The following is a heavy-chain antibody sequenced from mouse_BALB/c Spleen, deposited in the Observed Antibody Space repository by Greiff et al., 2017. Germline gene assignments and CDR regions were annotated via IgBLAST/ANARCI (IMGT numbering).Heavy chain of an antibody. V-gene: IGHV14-4*02. CDR3: NAQGDGSFAY. CDR2: IDPENGDT. Sequence: VQLQQSGAELVRSGASVKLSCTASGFNIKDYYMHWVKQRPEQGLEWIGWIDPENGDTEYAPKFQGKATMTADTSSNTAYLQLSSLTSEDTAVYYCNAQGDGSFAYWGQGTLVTVSA. J-gene: IGHJ3*01. D-gene: IGHD2-3*01. CDR1: GFNIKDYY.